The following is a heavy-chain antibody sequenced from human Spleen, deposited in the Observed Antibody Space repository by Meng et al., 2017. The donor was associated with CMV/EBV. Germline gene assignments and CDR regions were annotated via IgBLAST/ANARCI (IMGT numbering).Heavy chain of an antibody. J-gene: IGHJ5*02. D-gene: IGHD3-3*01. CDR2: IYSGGST. Sequence: GGSLRLSCAASGFTVSSNYMSWVRQAPGKGLEWVSVIYSGGSTYYADSVKGRFTISRDNSKNTLYLQMNSLRAEDTAVYYCAQSGYRDAWFDPWGQGTLVTVSS. CDR1: GFTVSSNY. V-gene: IGHV3-66*02. CDR3: AQSGYRDAWFDP.